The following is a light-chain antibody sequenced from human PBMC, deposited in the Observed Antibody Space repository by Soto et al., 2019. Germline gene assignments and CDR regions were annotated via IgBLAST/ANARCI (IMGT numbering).Light chain of an antibody. CDR1: QSVFYSSNNKNY. V-gene: IGKV4-1*01. CDR2: WAS. J-gene: IGKJ2*01. Sequence: DIVMTQSPDSLAVSLGERATINCKSSQSVFYSSNNKNYLAWYQQKPGQPPKLLIYWASTRESGVPDRFSGSGSGTDFTLTISSLQAEVVVVDYGQQYYSAPRAFGQGPKLEIK. CDR3: QQYYSAPRA.